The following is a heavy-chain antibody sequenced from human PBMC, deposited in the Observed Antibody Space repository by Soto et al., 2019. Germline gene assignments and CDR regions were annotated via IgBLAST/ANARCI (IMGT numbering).Heavy chain of an antibody. Sequence: GGSLRLSCAASGFTFSSYAMSWVRQAPGKGLEWVSAISGSGGSTYYADSVKGRFTISRDNSKNTLYLQMNSLRAEDTAVYYCAKLPGAIWSGYSRGYYFDYWGQGTLVTVSS. D-gene: IGHD3-3*01. V-gene: IGHV3-23*01. CDR1: GFTFSSYA. CDR3: AKLPGAIWSGYSRGYYFDY. J-gene: IGHJ4*02. CDR2: ISGSGGST.